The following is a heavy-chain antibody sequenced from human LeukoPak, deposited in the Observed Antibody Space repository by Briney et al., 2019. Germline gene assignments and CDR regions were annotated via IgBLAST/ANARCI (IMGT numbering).Heavy chain of an antibody. V-gene: IGHV5-51*01. CDR2: IYPGDSDT. D-gene: IGHD6-19*01. CDR1: GYSFTTYW. CDR3: ARHRPHTESNSVADYYFDY. J-gene: IGHJ4*02. Sequence: GESLKISCKGSGYSFTTYWIGWVRQMPGKGLEWMGIIYPGDSDTKYSPSFQGQVTISADKAISTAYLQWSNLKASDTAMYYCARHRPHTESNSVADYYFDYWGQGTLVTVSS.